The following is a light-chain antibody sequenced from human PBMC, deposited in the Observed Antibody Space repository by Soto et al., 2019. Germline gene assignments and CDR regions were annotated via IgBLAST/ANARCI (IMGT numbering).Light chain of an antibody. CDR3: TVWDDSLRGRL. CDR2: RNN. J-gene: IGLJ3*02. V-gene: IGLV1-47*01. CDR1: STNIESNF. Sequence: QTVLTQPHPASGTPGQRVSISFAWSSTNIESNFVYWYQQFPGTAPRLLIYRNNQRPSGVPDRFTGSNSGTSASLAISALRSEDEADYYCTVWDDSLRGRLFGGGTKVTVL.